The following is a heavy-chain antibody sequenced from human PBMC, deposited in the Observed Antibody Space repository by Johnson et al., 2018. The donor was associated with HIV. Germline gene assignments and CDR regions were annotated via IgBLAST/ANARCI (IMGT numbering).Heavy chain of an antibody. J-gene: IGHJ3*02. CDR2: IKSDGGNT. D-gene: IGHD3-16*01. CDR1: GINFGSYW. Sequence: VQLVESGGGLVQPGGSLRLSCTASGINFGSYWMHWFRQAPGKGLVWVSHIKSDGGNTNYADSVKGRFTVSRDNARNPQYLHMNSLRPEGTAVYYCAGDLHPRQNPFVAIWAFDIWGHGTMVTVSA. V-gene: IGHV3-74*02. CDR3: AGDLHPRQNPFVAIWAFDI.